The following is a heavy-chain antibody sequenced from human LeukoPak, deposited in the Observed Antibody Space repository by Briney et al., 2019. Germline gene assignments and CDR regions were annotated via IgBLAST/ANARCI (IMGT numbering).Heavy chain of an antibody. CDR1: GFTVSSNY. J-gene: IGHJ6*02. CDR2: IYSGGST. V-gene: IGHV3-66*01. D-gene: IGHD3-22*01. CDR3: ARKAAGSSSCYYNYYYYGMDV. Sequence: GGSLRLSCAASGFTVSSNYMSWVRQAPGKGLEWVSVIYSGGSTYYADSVKGRFTISRDNSKNTLYLQMNSLRAEDTAVYYCARKAAGSSSCYYNYYYYGMDVWGQGTTVTVSS.